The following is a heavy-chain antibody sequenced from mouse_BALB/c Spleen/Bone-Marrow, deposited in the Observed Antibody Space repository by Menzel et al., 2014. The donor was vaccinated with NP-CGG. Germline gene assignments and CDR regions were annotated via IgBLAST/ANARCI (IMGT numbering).Heavy chain of an antibody. CDR3: RCYDYTMDY. Sequence: LQQPGSELVRPGASVKLSCKASGCTFTSYWIHWVKQRPGQGLEWIGNIYPGSGTINYDEKFKNKATLTVDTSSSIAYMQLSSLTSEDSAVYYCRCYDYTMDYWGQGTSVTVSS. CDR1: GCTFTSYW. V-gene: IGHV1S22*01. D-gene: IGHD1-1*01. J-gene: IGHJ4*01. CDR2: IYPGSGTI.